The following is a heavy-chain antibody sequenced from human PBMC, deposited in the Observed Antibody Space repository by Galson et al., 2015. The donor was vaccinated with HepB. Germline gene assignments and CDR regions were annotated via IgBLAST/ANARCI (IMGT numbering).Heavy chain of an antibody. CDR2: TSYDGKYK. CDR1: GFTFRDFS. V-gene: IGHV3-30*15. D-gene: IGHD4-17*01. J-gene: IGHJ4*02. CDR3: ARAKTVTTTAPDY. Sequence: SLRLSCAASGFTFRDFSMHWVRQSPGKGLEWVAVTSYDGKYKYYADSVEGRFTISRDNSKNTLYLHMSGLRLEDTALYYCARAKTVTTTAPDYWGQGALVTVSS.